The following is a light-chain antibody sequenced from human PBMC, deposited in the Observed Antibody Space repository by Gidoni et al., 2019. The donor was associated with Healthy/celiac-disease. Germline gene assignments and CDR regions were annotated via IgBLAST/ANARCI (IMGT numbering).Light chain of an antibody. J-gene: IGKJ4*01. CDR3: MQALQTPLT. V-gene: IGKV2-28*01. Sequence: DIVMTQSPLSLPVTPAEPSSISCRSSQSLLHSNVYNYLDWYLQKPGQSLQLLIYLGSNRASGVPDRFSGSGSGTDFTLKISRVEAEDVGVYYCMQALQTPLTFGGGTKVEIK. CDR1: QSLLHSNVYNY. CDR2: LGS.